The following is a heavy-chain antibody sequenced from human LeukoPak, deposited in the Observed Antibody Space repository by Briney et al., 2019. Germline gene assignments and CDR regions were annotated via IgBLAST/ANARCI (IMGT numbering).Heavy chain of an antibody. CDR1: GFTFSSYG. CDR2: IWYDGSNK. D-gene: IGHD2-15*01. CDR3: AKERNDCSGGSCHYLDAFDI. Sequence: GGSLRLSCAASGFTFSSYGMHWVPQAPGKGLERVADIWYDGSNKYYADSVKGRFTISRDNSKNALYLQMNSLRAEDKAVYYCAKERNDCSGGSCHYLDAFDIWGQGTMVTVSS. V-gene: IGHV3-33*06. J-gene: IGHJ3*02.